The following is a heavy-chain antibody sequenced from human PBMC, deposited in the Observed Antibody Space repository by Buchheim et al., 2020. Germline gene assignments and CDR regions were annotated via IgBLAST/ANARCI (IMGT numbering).Heavy chain of an antibody. CDR1: GGSISSGGYY. D-gene: IGHD2-15*01. CDR2: IYYSGST. V-gene: IGHV4-31*03. Sequence: QVQLQESGPGLVKPSQILSLTCTVSGGSISSGGYYWSWIRQHPGKGLEWIGYIYYSGSTYYNPSLKSRVTISVDTSKNQFSLKLSSVTAADTAVYYCAREDRGYCSGGSCYSHWFDPWGQGTL. CDR3: AREDRGYCSGGSCYSHWFDP. J-gene: IGHJ5*02.